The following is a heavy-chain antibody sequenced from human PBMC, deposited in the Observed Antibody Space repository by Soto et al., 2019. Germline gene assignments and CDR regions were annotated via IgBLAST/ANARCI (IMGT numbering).Heavy chain of an antibody. J-gene: IGHJ4*02. CDR2: ISYDGSNK. Sequence: GGSLRLSCAASGFTFSSYGMHWVRQAPGKGLEWVAVISYDGSNKYYADSVKGRFTISRDNSKNTLYLQMNSLRAEDTAVYYCAKDGSIAALDYWGQGTLVTV. D-gene: IGHD6-6*01. CDR3: AKDGSIAALDY. V-gene: IGHV3-30*18. CDR1: GFTFSSYG.